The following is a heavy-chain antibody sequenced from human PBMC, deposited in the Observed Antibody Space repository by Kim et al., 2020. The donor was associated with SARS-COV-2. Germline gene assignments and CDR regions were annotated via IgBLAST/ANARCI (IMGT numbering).Heavy chain of an antibody. V-gene: IGHV4-34*01. CDR3: ARRYNWNYGWFDP. Sequence: YNPSLKRRVTISVETSKNQFSLKLSSVTAADTAVYYCARRYNWNYGWFDPWGQGTLVTVSS. J-gene: IGHJ5*02. D-gene: IGHD1-7*01.